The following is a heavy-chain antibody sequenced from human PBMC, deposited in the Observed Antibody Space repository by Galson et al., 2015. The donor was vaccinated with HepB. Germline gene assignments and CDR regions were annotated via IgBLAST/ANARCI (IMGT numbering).Heavy chain of an antibody. D-gene: IGHD6-13*01. V-gene: IGHV1-18*01. CDR2: ISAYNGDT. CDR1: GYTFSRYG. CDR3: ATDRTVAAAGRDPEH. J-gene: IGHJ1*01. Sequence: QSGAEVKKPGASVKVSCKASGYTFSRYGITWVRQAPGQGPEWMGWISAYNGDTIFAQKFQGRVTVTTDTPTNTAYMELRSLTSDDTAIYYCATDRTVAAAGRDPEHWGQGTLVTVSS.